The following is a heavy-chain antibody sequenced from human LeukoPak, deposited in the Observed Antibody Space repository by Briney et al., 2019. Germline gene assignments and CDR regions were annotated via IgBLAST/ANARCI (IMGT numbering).Heavy chain of an antibody. Sequence: GGSLRLSCAASGFTFSNYGMSWVRQAPGKGLEWVSNIRGDGSEKYYVDSVKGRFTISRDNARNSLYLQMNSLRAEDTAVYYCASGRQLGYWGQGTLVTVSS. CDR3: ASGRQLGY. V-gene: IGHV3-7*01. J-gene: IGHJ4*02. CDR2: IRGDGSEK. CDR1: GFTFSNYG. D-gene: IGHD6-13*01.